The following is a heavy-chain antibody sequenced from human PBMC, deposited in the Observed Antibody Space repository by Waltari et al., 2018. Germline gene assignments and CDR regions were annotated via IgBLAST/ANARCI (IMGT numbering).Heavy chain of an antibody. J-gene: IGHJ4*02. V-gene: IGHV4-38-2*01. Sequence: QVQLHESGPGLVKSSETLSLTCAVSGYSISSGYYWGWIRQPPGQGLEWIGTIYHSGSTDYKPSLKSRITISLDTSKNQFSLNLNSVTAADTAVYYCARHQVGGRDFEYWGQGTLVTVSS. CDR3: ARHQVGGRDFEY. CDR1: GYSISSGYY. CDR2: IYHSGST. D-gene: IGHD1-26*01.